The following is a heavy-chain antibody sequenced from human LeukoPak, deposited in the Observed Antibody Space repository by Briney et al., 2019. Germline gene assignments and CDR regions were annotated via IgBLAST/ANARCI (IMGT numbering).Heavy chain of an antibody. Sequence: VASVKVSCKASGYTFTSYGISWVRQAPGQGLEWMGWINPNSGGTNYAQKFQGRVTMTRDTSISTAYMELSRLRSDDTAVYYCARENEYSSYFDYWGQGTLVTVSS. D-gene: IGHD6-6*01. V-gene: IGHV1-2*02. CDR3: ARENEYSSYFDY. CDR2: INPNSGGT. CDR1: GYTFTSYG. J-gene: IGHJ4*02.